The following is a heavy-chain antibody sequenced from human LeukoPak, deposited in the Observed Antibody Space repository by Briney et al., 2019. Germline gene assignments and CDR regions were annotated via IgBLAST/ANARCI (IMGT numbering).Heavy chain of an antibody. V-gene: IGHV4-59*01. Sequence: PSETLSLTCTVSGGSISSYYWSWIRQPPGKGLEWIGYIYYSGSTNYSPSLKSRVTISVDTSKNQFSLKLSSVTAADTAVYYCARGDYSSRYRIFDYWGQGTLVTVSS. CDR1: GGSISSYY. CDR3: ARGDYSSRYRIFDY. CDR2: IYYSGST. D-gene: IGHD6-13*01. J-gene: IGHJ4*02.